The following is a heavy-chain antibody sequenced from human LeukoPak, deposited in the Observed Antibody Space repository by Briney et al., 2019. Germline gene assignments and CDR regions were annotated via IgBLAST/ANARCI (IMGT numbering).Heavy chain of an antibody. CDR3: ASGNHFDY. J-gene: IGHJ4*02. D-gene: IGHD1-14*01. CDR2: IKQDGSEM. V-gene: IGHV3-7*01. CDR1: GFTFSNSW. Sequence: GGSLRLSCAASGFTFSNSWMSWVRQAPGMGLEFVANIKQDGSEMYYVDSVKGRFTISRDNAKNSLYLQMNSLRVEDTAVYYCASGNHFDYWGQGTQVTVSS.